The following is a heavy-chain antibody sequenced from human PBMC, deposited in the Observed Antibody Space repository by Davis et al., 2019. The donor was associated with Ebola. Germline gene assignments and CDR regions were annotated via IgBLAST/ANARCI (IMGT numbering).Heavy chain of an antibody. D-gene: IGHD6-13*01. Sequence: GESLKISCAASGFTFSSYAMHWVRQAPGKGLEWVAVISYDGSNKYYADSVKGRFTISRDNSKNTLYLQMNSLRAEDTAVYYCARVYSSSWYVCGMDVWGQGTTVTVSS. CDR1: GFTFSSYA. CDR3: ARVYSSSWYVCGMDV. V-gene: IGHV3-30-3*01. J-gene: IGHJ6*02. CDR2: ISYDGSNK.